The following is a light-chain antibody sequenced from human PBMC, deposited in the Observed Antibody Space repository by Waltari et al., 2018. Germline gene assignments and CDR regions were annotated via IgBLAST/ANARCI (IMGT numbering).Light chain of an antibody. Sequence: EIVLTQSPATLSLSPGERATLSCMASPRVSSYLAWYQQKPGQAPRLLIYDASNRATGIPARFSGSGSGTDFTLTISSLEPEDFAVYYCQQRSNWPPYTFGQGTKLEIK. CDR1: PRVSSY. CDR2: DAS. V-gene: IGKV3-11*01. CDR3: QQRSNWPPYT. J-gene: IGKJ2*01.